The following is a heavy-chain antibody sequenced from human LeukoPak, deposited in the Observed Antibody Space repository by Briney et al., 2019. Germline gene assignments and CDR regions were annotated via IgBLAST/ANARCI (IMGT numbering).Heavy chain of an antibody. D-gene: IGHD2-21*02. CDR1: GGTFSSYA. CDR3: ARDLCGGDCSPFDY. J-gene: IGHJ4*02. Sequence: ASVKVSCKASGGTFSSYAISWVRQAPGQGLKWMGWISAYNGNTNYAQKLQGRVTMTTDTSTSTAYMELRSLRSDDTAVYYCARDLCGGDCSPFDYWGQGTLVTVSS. V-gene: IGHV1-18*01. CDR2: ISAYNGNT.